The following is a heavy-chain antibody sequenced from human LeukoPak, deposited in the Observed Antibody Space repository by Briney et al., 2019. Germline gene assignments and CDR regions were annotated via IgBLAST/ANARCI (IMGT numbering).Heavy chain of an antibody. CDR2: INPSGGST. Sequence: GASVKVSCKASGYTFNSYYVHWVRQAPGQGLEWMGIINPSGGSTSYAQKFQGRVTMTRDTSTSTVYMELSGLRSEDTAVYYCARDDRRRYCSSTSCHVFDYWGQGTLVTVSS. CDR3: ARDDRRRYCSSTSCHVFDY. J-gene: IGHJ4*02. V-gene: IGHV1-46*02. D-gene: IGHD2-2*01. CDR1: GYTFNSYY.